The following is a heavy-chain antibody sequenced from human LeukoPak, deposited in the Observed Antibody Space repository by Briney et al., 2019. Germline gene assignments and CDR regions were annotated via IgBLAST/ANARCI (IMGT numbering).Heavy chain of an antibody. CDR3: ATPGPEGQDAFDI. J-gene: IGHJ3*02. V-gene: IGHV3-21*01. Sequence: KPGGSLRLSCAASGFTFSSYSMNWVRQAPGKGLEWVSSISSSSSYIYYADSVKGRFTISRDNAKNSLYLQMNSLRAEDTAVYYCATPGPEGQDAFDIWGQGTTVTVSS. CDR1: GFTFSSYS. CDR2: ISSSSSYI. D-gene: IGHD1-14*01.